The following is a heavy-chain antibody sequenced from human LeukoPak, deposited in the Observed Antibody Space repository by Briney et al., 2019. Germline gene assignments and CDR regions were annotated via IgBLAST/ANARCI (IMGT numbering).Heavy chain of an antibody. D-gene: IGHD6-19*01. Sequence: SETLSLTCAVYGGSFSGYYWSWIRQPPGKGLEWIGEINHSGSTNYNPSLKSRVTISVDTSKNQFSLKLSSVTAADTAVYYCARAGYNSGWYEYWGQGTLVTVSS. CDR3: ARAGYNSGWYEY. V-gene: IGHV4-34*01. CDR2: INHSGST. CDR1: GGSFSGYY. J-gene: IGHJ4*02.